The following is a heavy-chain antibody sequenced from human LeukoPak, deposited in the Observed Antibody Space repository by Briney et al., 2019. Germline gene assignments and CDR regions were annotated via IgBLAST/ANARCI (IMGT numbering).Heavy chain of an antibody. D-gene: IGHD3-9*01. CDR3: ARGYDILTGSLNDAFDI. V-gene: IGHV3-23*01. CDR2: ITANGDTT. Sequence: PGGSLRLSCAASGFTFSTYALSWVRQAPGKGLEWVSAITANGDTTYYADSVKGRFTISRDNSNNTLNLQMNSLRAEDTAVYYCARGYDILTGSLNDAFDIWGQGTMVTVSS. CDR1: GFTFSTYA. J-gene: IGHJ3*02.